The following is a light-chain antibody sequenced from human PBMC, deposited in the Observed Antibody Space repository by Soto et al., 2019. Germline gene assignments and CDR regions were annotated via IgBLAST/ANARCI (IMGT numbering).Light chain of an antibody. V-gene: IGKV3-15*01. CDR1: QSLTSN. CDR2: GGS. CDR3: QQSHTTPYT. J-gene: IGKJ2*01. Sequence: VVMTQSPATLSVSPGDGVTLSCRASQSLTSNLAWYQHKVGQAPRLLIYGGSVRATGVPARFSGRGSGAEFSLTISSLQSEDFATYYCQQSHTTPYTFGQGTKLEI.